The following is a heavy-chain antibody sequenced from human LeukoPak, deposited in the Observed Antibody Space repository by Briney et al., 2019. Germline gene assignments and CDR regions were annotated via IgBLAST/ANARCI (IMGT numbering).Heavy chain of an antibody. Sequence: GGSLRLSCAASGFTFSSYDMHWVRQATGKGLEWVSAIGVAANTFYSGSVKGRFTISRENAKNSLYLLMSSLRAEDTAVYYCGRRETPHGHYDHRGQGTLVTGSS. CDR2: IGVAANT. J-gene: IGHJ4*02. CDR3: GRRETPHGHYDH. CDR1: GFTFSSYD. V-gene: IGHV3-13*01.